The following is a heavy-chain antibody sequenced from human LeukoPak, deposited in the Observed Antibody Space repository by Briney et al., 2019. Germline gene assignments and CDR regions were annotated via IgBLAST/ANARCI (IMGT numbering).Heavy chain of an antibody. Sequence: ASVKVSCKASGGTSSSYAISWVRQAPGQGLEWMGGIIPIFGTANYAQKFQGRVTITADKSTSTAYMELSSLRSEDTAVYYCASCPFRHGDYADYYYYYGMDVWGKGTTVTVSS. CDR2: IIPIFGTA. J-gene: IGHJ6*04. V-gene: IGHV1-69*06. CDR1: GGTSSSYA. D-gene: IGHD4-17*01. CDR3: ASCPFRHGDYADYYYYYGMDV.